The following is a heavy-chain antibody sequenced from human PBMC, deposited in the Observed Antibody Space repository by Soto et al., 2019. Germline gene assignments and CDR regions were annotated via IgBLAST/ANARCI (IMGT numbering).Heavy chain of an antibody. CDR3: ARVSVWFGDAFDI. CDR2: IIPILGIA. Sequence: ASEKVSCKASGGTFSSYTISWVRQAPGQGLEWMGRIIPILGIANYAQKFQGRVTITADKSTSTAYMELSSLRSEDTAVYYCARVSVWFGDAFDIWGQGTMVTVSS. CDR1: GGTFSSYT. V-gene: IGHV1-69*02. J-gene: IGHJ3*02. D-gene: IGHD3-10*01.